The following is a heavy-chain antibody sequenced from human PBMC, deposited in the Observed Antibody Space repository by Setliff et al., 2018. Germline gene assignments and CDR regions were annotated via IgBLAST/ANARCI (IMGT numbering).Heavy chain of an antibody. D-gene: IGHD3-10*01. CDR2: MNQDSTNK. CDR1: GFTFGSYW. V-gene: IGHV3-7*03. Sequence: GGSLRLSCAASGFTFGSYWMSWVRQAPGKGLEWVADMNQDSTNKYHVDSVKGRFTISRDNAKNSLFLQMDSLRVEDTAVYYCARGLGRGTVDYWGQGTLVTVSS. J-gene: IGHJ4*02. CDR3: ARGLGRGTVDY.